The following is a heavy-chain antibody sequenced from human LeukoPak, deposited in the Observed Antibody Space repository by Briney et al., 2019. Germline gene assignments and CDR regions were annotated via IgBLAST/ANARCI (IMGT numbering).Heavy chain of an antibody. CDR3: ARVGDYGGNGGFDY. V-gene: IGHV1-8*03. CDR1: GYTFTSYD. Sequence: ASVKVSCKASGYTFTSYDINWVRQATGQGLEWMGWMNPNSGNIGYAQKFQGRVTITRNTSISTAYMELSSLRSEDTAVYYCARVGDYGGNGGFDYWGQGTLVTVSS. J-gene: IGHJ4*02. CDR2: MNPNSGNI. D-gene: IGHD4-23*01.